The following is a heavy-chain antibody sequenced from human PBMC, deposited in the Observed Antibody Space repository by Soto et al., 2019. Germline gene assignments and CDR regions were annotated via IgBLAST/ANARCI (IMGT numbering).Heavy chain of an antibody. V-gene: IGHV4-59*01. J-gene: IGHJ4*02. D-gene: IGHD4-17*01. Sequence: PSETLSLTCTVSGGSISSYYWSWIRQPPGKGLEWIGYIYYSGSTNYNPSLKSRVTISVDTSKNQFSLKLSSVTAADTAVYYCARDASGDYVNDYWGQGTLVTVSS. CDR3: ARDASGDYVNDY. CDR2: IYYSGST. CDR1: GGSISSYY.